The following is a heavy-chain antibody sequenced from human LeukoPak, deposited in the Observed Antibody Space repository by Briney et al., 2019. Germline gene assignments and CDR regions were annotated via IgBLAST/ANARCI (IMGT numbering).Heavy chain of an antibody. CDR2: ISGGGGST. D-gene: IGHD5-18*01. CDR3: AKGGYSYAPSIYYYYMDV. Sequence: GGSLTLSCAASGFTLSSYAMSWVRQPPGKGLEWVSDISGGGGSTYYAGSVKGRFTISRDNSKNTLYLQMNSLRAEDTAVYYCAKGGYSYAPSIYYYYMDVWGKGTTVTVSS. V-gene: IGHV3-23*01. J-gene: IGHJ6*03. CDR1: GFTLSSYA.